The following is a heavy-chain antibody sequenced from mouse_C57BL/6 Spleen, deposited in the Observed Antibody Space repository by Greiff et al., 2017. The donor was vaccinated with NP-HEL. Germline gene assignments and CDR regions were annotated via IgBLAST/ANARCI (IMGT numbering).Heavy chain of an antibody. CDR3: ARSGDYVLDY. D-gene: IGHD2-4*01. CDR2: IYPGSGNT. V-gene: IGHV1-66*01. J-gene: IGHJ2*01. CDR1: GYSFTSYY. Sequence: VKVVESGPELVKPGASVKISCKASGYSFTSYYIHWVKQRPGQGLEWIGWIYPGSGNTKYNEKFKGKATLTADTSSSTAYMQLSSLTSEDSAVYYCARSGDYVLDYWGQGTTLTVSS.